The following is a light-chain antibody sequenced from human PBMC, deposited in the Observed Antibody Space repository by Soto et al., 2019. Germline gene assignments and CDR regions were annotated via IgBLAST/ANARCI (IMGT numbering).Light chain of an antibody. Sequence: EIVMTQSPATLSVSPGERATLSCRASQSVSSNLAWSQQKPGQAPRLLIYGASTRATGIPARLSGSGSGTEFTLTISSLQSEDFAVYYCQQYNNWPYTFGQGTKLEIK. V-gene: IGKV3-15*01. J-gene: IGKJ2*01. CDR2: GAS. CDR1: QSVSSN. CDR3: QQYNNWPYT.